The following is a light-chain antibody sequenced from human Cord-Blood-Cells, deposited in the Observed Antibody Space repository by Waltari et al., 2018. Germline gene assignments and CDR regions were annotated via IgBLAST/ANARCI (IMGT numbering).Light chain of an antibody. J-gene: IGKJ1*01. CDR2: LGS. CDR3: MQALQTPPT. CDR1: QSLLHSNGYNY. Sequence: DIVMTQSPLSLPVTPGAPASISCRSSQSLLHSNGYNYLDWYLQKPGQSPQLLIYLGSNRASGGPDRFSGSGSGTDFTLKISRVEAEDVGVYYCMQALQTPPTFGQGTKVEIK. V-gene: IGKV2-28*01.